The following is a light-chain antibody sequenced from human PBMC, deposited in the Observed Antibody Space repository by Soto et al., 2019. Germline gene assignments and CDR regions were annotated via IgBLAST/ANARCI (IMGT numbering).Light chain of an antibody. CDR3: SSYTSTSTLVV. CDR1: RSDIGGYDY. V-gene: IGLV2-14*01. Sequence: QSVLTQPASVSGSPGQSITISCTGTRSDIGGYDYVSWYQQYPGKVPKLMIYDVTNRASGVPSRFSASKSGDTASLTISGLQAEDEADYYCSSYTSTSTLVVFGGGTKLTVL. CDR2: DVT. J-gene: IGLJ2*01.